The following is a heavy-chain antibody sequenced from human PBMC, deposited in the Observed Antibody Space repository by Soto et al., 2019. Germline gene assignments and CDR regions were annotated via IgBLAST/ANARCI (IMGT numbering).Heavy chain of an antibody. CDR3: VRPLPSGRNYGLDV. D-gene: IGHD3-10*01. V-gene: IGHV3-53*01. Sequence: EVQLVESGGGLIQPGGSLSLSCAASGLTVINAYMAWVRQAPGMGLEWVSVIYDNGTTYYADSVKGRFTISKDTSTNTLSLQMDRLRAEDTAVYYCVRPLPSGRNYGLDVWGQGTTVTVSS. CDR1: GLTVINAY. CDR2: IYDNGTT. J-gene: IGHJ6*02.